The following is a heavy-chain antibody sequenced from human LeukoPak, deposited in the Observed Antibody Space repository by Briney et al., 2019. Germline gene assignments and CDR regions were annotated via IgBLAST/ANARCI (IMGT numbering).Heavy chain of an antibody. CDR2: IYYSGST. CDR3: ARDRTVTTNNWFDS. CDR1: GGSISSYY. Sequence: PSETLSLTCTVSGGSISSYYWSWIRQPPGKGLEWIGYIYYSGSTNYNPSLKSRVTISVDTSKNQFSLKLSSVTAADTAVYYCARDRTVTTNNWFDSWGQGTLVTVSS. J-gene: IGHJ5*01. V-gene: IGHV4-59*01. D-gene: IGHD4-17*01.